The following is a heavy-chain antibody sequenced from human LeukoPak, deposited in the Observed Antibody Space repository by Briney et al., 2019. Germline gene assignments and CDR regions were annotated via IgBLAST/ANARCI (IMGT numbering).Heavy chain of an antibody. CDR1: GYSFTSYW. V-gene: IGHV5-51*01. CDR3: ARAEVQLPDPFDY. Sequence: GESLKISCKGSGYSFTSYWIGWVRQMPGKCLEWMGIVYPGDSDTRYSPSFQGQVTISADKSISTAYLQWSSLKASDTAMYYCARAEVQLPDPFDYWGQGTLVTVSS. D-gene: IGHD1-1*01. CDR2: VYPGDSDT. J-gene: IGHJ4*02.